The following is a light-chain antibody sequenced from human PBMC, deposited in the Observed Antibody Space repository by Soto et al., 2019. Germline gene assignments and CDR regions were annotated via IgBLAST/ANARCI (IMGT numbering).Light chain of an antibody. J-gene: IGKJ2*01. CDR2: WAS. CDR1: QSVLYSSNNKNY. V-gene: IGKV4-1*01. CDR3: QQYYSTPYT. Sequence: DIVMTQSPDSLAVSLGERATINCKSSQSVLYSSNNKNYLAWYQQMPRQPPKLLIYWASTRESGVPDRFSGSGSGTDFTLTISSLQAEDVAVYYCQQYYSTPYTFGQGTKLEIK.